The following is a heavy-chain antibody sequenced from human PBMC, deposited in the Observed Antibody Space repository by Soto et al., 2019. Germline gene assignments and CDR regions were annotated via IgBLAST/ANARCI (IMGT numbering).Heavy chain of an antibody. D-gene: IGHD2-2*01. CDR1: GGNFSSYA. Sequence: QVQLVQSGAEVKKPGSSVKVSCKASGGNFSSYAISWVRQAPGQGLEWMGGSIPIFGTANYAQKFQGRVTITADESTSTAYMELSSLRSEDTAVYYCARSILYCSSSSGYDEGPYWFDPWGQGTLVTVSS. CDR2: SIPIFGTA. J-gene: IGHJ5*02. CDR3: ARSILYCSSSSGYDEGPYWFDP. V-gene: IGHV1-69*01.